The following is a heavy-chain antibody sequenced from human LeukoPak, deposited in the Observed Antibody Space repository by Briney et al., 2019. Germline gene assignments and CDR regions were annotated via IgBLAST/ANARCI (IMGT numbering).Heavy chain of an antibody. V-gene: IGHV3-11*04. CDR1: GFTFSDYY. CDR2: ISSSGYTT. J-gene: IGHJ4*02. Sequence: GGSLRLSCAASGFTFSDYYMTWIRQAPGKGLEWVSYISSSGYTTYYVDSVKGRFTISRDNADNSVYLQMNSLRAEDTAVYYCARDIYSGYDPYYFDYWGQGTLVTVSS. D-gene: IGHD5-12*01. CDR3: ARDIYSGYDPYYFDY.